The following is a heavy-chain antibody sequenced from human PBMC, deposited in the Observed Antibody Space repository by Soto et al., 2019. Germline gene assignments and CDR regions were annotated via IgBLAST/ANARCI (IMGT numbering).Heavy chain of an antibody. CDR2: FDPEDGET. V-gene: IGHV1-24*01. Sequence: ASVKVSCKVSGYTLTELSMHWVRQAHGEGLEWMGGFDPEDGETIYAQKFQGRVTMTEDTSTDTAYMELSSLRSEDTAVYYCATDYYYDSSGHDYKNWGQGTMVTV. CDR1: GYTLTELS. CDR3: ATDYYYDSSGHDYKN. J-gene: IGHJ3*01. D-gene: IGHD3-22*01.